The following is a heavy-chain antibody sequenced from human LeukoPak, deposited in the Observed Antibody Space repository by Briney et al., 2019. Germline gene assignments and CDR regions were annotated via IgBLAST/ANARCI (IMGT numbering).Heavy chain of an antibody. J-gene: IGHJ3*02. CDR1: GGSISSYY. D-gene: IGHD6-13*01. CDR3: ARMYSSSWFDAFDI. Sequence: SETLSLTCTVSGGSISSYYWSWIRQPPGKGLEWIGYIYYSGSTNYNPSLRSRVTISVDTSKNQFSLKLSSVTAADTAVYYCARMYSSSWFDAFDIWGQGTMVTVSS. CDR2: IYYSGST. V-gene: IGHV4-59*01.